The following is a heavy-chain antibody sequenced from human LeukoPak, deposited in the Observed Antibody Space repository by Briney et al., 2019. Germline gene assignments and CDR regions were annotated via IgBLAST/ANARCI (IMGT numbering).Heavy chain of an antibody. CDR3: ARDRGTGTKYETYYYDSSGSAPGY. CDR1: GYTFTSYG. CDR2: ISAYNGNT. J-gene: IGHJ4*02. D-gene: IGHD3-22*01. V-gene: IGHV1-18*01. Sequence: ASVKVSCKASGYTFTSYGISWVRQAPGQGLEWMGWISAYNGNTNYAQKLQGRVTMTTDTSTSTAHMELRSLRSDDTAVYYCARDRGTGTKYETYYYDSSGSAPGYWGQGTLVTVSS.